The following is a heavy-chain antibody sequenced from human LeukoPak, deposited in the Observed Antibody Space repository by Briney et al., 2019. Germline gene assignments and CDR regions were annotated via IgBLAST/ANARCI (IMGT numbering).Heavy chain of an antibody. CDR3: ARDSTYYYDSGSSGPHYFDN. J-gene: IGHJ4*02. V-gene: IGHV3-30*01. CDR1: GFTFSNYA. CDR2: ISSGGTYE. Sequence: GGSLRLSCAASGFTFSNYAMHWVRQAPGKGLGWVSLISSGGTYEYYADSVKGRFTISRDNSKNTLYLQLNSLRAEDTAVYYCARDSTYYYDSGSSGPHYFDNWGQGTLVTVSS. D-gene: IGHD3-10*01.